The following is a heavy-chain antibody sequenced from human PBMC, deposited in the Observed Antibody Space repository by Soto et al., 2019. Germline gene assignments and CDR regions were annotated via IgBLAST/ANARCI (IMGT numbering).Heavy chain of an antibody. CDR1: GFSFSRYT. D-gene: IGHD4-17*01. CDR3: TLSYGDSYYYYYGMDV. Sequence: RGESLKISCVGSGFSFSRYTVGWVRQVPGKGLEWMGVIHPGDSDTIYSPSFQGQVTISADKSISTAYLQWSSLKASDTAMYYCTLSYGDSYYYYYGMDVWGQGTTVTVSS. CDR2: IHPGDSDT. V-gene: IGHV5-51*01. J-gene: IGHJ6*02.